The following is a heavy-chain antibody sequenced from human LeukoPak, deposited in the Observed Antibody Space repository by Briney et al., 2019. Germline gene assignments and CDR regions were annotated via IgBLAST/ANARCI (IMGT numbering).Heavy chain of an antibody. CDR2: IYYSGST. CDR3: ARRSSGVVVVITTLAAFDI. Sequence: SETLPLTCTVSGGSNSRSSNYWGWIRQSPGKGLEWIGSIYYSGSTYYNPSLKSRVTISIDTSKNQFSLKLSSVTAADTAVYYCARRSSGVVVVITTLAAFDIWGQGTMVTVSS. J-gene: IGHJ3*02. V-gene: IGHV4-39*01. CDR1: GGSNSRSSNY. D-gene: IGHD3-22*01.